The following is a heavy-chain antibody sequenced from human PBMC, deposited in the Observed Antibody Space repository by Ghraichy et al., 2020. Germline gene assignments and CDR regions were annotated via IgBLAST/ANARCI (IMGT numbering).Heavy chain of an antibody. D-gene: IGHD2-21*02. CDR3: ARVRRGMVTSGRYFYYGLDV. V-gene: IGHV1-2*02. J-gene: IGHJ6*02. CDR1: GYTFTDYY. CDR2: INPNTDGT. Sequence: ASVKVSCKASGYTFTDYYMHWVRQAPGQGLEWMGWINPNTDGTNYPQKFQGRVTMTRDTSTSTAYMEVSRLRSDDTAIYYCARVRRGMVTSGRYFYYGLDVWSQGTTVTVSS.